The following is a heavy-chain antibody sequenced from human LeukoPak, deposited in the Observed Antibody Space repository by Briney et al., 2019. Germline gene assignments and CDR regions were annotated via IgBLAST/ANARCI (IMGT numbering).Heavy chain of an antibody. Sequence: SETLSLTCTVSGYSISRGYYWGWIRQPPGKGLEWIGSIYHSGTTYYNPSLKSRVTISLDTSKNQFSLKLRSVTAADTAVYYCARVSADLMTTVTSFDYWGQGTLVTVSS. J-gene: IGHJ4*02. CDR2: IYHSGTT. D-gene: IGHD4-17*01. V-gene: IGHV4-38-2*02. CDR3: ARVSADLMTTVTSFDY. CDR1: GYSISRGYY.